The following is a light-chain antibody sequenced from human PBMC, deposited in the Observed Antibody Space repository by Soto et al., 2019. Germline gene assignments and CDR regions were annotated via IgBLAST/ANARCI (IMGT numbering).Light chain of an antibody. Sequence: QSALTQPASVSGSPGQSITISCTGSSSDIGGYNYVSWYQQHPGKAPQLMIYDVSYRPSGISDRFSGSKSGNTASLTISGLQPKDEADYYCSSYGASSTLFGGGTKVTVL. J-gene: IGLJ3*02. CDR3: SSYGASSTL. CDR2: DVS. CDR1: SSDIGGYNY. V-gene: IGLV2-14*03.